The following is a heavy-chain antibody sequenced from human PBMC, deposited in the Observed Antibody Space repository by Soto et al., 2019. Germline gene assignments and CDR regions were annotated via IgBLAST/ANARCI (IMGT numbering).Heavy chain of an antibody. Sequence: SVKVSCKASGGTFSSYAISWVRQAPGQGLEWMGGIIPIFGTANYAQKFQGRVTITADESTSTAYMELSSLRSEDTAVYYCARAGRDGYNYDYYYGMEVWGQGTTVTVSS. V-gene: IGHV1-69*13. J-gene: IGHJ6*02. CDR2: IIPIFGTA. CDR1: GGTFSSYA. D-gene: IGHD5-12*01. CDR3: ARAGRDGYNYDYYYGMEV.